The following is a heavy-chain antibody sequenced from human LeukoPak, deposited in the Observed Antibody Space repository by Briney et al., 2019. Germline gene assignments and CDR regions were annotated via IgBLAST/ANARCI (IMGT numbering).Heavy chain of an antibody. CDR1: GFAFGVHA. Sequence: GGSLRLSCVGSGFAFGVHAMSWVRQAPGKGPEWVATIGSGADLFYAESVKGRFTIFRDDPRDTVWLQMNSLRADDTALYYCAKDWTPHNRVYDCLDAWCQGTQVTVSS. V-gene: IGHV3-23*01. CDR3: AKDWTPHNRVYDCLDA. CDR2: IGSGADL. D-gene: IGHD3-16*01. J-gene: IGHJ5*02.